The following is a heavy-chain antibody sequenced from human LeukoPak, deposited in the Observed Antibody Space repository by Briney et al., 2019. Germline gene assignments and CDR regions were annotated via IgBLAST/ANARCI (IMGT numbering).Heavy chain of an antibody. V-gene: IGHV4-34*01. CDR2: IKHDGST. CDR3: ARDRSVGVLPAPPFDF. D-gene: IGHD6-6*01. Sequence: SETLSLTCAVYGGSFSGDFWRWIRQSPGKGLEWIGEIKHDGSTTYNPSLESRVTISADTSKNQFSLTLTSVTAADTAVYYCARDRSVGVLPAPPFDFWGQGTLVTVSS. J-gene: IGHJ4*02. CDR1: GGSFSGDF.